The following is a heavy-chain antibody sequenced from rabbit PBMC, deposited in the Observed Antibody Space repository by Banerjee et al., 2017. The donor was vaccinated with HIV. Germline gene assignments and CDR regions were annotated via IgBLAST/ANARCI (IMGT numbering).Heavy chain of an antibody. CDR1: GLDFSGDSY. D-gene: IGHD7-1*01. CDR3: ARDTGTSFSTYGMDL. V-gene: IGHV1S45*01. Sequence: QEQLEESGGDLVKPGASLTLTCKASGLDFSGDSYDSYMCWVRQAPGKGLEWIACIDIGSSGFTYFASWAKGRFTISKTSSTTVTLQMTSLTVADTATYFCARDTGTSFSTYGMDLRGQGTLVTVS. J-gene: IGHJ3*01. CDR2: IDIGSSGFT.